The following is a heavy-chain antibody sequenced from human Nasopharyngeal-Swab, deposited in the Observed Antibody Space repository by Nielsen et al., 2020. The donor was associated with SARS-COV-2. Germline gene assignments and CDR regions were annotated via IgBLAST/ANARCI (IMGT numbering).Heavy chain of an antibody. Sequence: GESLKISCAASGFTFSSYSMNWVRQAPGKGLEWVSYISSSSSTIYYADSVKGRFTISRDNAKNSLYLQMNSLRGEDTAVYYCRGWLATFDIWGQGTLVTVSS. CDR2: ISSSSSTI. D-gene: IGHD3-22*01. CDR1: GFTFSSYS. J-gene: IGHJ3*02. CDR3: RGWLATFDI. V-gene: IGHV3-48*01.